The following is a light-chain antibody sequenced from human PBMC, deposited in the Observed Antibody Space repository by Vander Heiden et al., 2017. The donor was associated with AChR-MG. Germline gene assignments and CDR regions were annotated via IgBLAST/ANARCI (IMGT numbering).Light chain of an antibody. CDR1: SSNIGGNS. CDR2: NTN. Sequence: QSVLTQAPSASATPGQRVYISCSGNSSNIGGNSVNWFQQFPGTAPKLLIYNTNKRPAGVPDRFSGSKSGTSGALAINRLQAEDEADYYCAAWDDGLKAPVFGGGTKLTVL. V-gene: IGLV1-44*01. CDR3: AAWDDGLKAPV. J-gene: IGLJ2*01.